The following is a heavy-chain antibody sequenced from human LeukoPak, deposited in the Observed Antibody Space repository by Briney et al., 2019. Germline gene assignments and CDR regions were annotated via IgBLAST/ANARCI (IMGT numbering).Heavy chain of an antibody. V-gene: IGHV3-48*01. CDR2: ISSSSSTI. J-gene: IGHJ4*02. Sequence: SGGSLRLSCAASGFTFSSYSMNWVRQAPGKGLEWVSYISSSSSTIYYADSVKGRFTISRDNSKNTLYLQMNSLRAEDTAVYYCAKGVWFGDQPASDYWGQGTLVTVSS. D-gene: IGHD3-10*01. CDR1: GFTFSSYS. CDR3: AKGVWFGDQPASDY.